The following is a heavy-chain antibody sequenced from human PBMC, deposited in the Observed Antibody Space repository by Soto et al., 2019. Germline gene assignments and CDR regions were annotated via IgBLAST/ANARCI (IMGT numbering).Heavy chain of an antibody. Sequence: SETLSLTCAVYGGSFSGYYWSWIRQPPGKGLEWIGYIYYSGSTYYNPSLKSRVTISVDTSKNQFSLKLSSVTAADTAVYYCARGYGDYDRGTNWFDPWGQGTLVTVSS. CDR1: GGSFSGYY. CDR2: IYYSGST. V-gene: IGHV4-59*08. CDR3: ARGYGDYDRGTNWFDP. D-gene: IGHD4-17*01. J-gene: IGHJ5*02.